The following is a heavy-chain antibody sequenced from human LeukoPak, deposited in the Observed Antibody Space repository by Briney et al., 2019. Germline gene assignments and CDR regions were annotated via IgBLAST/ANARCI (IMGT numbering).Heavy chain of an antibody. CDR2: ISGSGGST. CDR3: ARGGSYYNEAFDI. D-gene: IGHD1-26*01. Sequence: PGGSLRLSCAASGFTFSSYAMSWVRQAPGKGLEWVSAISGSGGSTYYADSVKGRFTISRDNAKNSLNLQMNSLRAEDTAVYYCARGGSYYNEAFDIWGQGTMVTVSS. V-gene: IGHV3-23*01. CDR1: GFTFSSYA. J-gene: IGHJ3*02.